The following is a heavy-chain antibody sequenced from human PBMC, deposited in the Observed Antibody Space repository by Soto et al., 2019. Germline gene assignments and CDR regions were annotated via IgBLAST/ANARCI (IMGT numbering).Heavy chain of an antibody. CDR1: GFTFSSYA. Sequence: GGSLRLSCAASGFTFSSYAMSWVRQAPGKGLEWVSAISGSGGSTYYADSVKGRFTISRDNSKNTLYLQMNSLRAEDTAVYYCAKDRVAVPAAIDYYYYGMDVWGQGTTVTVSS. V-gene: IGHV3-23*01. J-gene: IGHJ6*02. CDR2: ISGSGGST. CDR3: AKDRVAVPAAIDYYYYGMDV. D-gene: IGHD2-2*02.